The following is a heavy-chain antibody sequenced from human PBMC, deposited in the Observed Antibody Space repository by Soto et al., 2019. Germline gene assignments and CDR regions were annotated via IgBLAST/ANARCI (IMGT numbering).Heavy chain of an antibody. V-gene: IGHV1-18*01. D-gene: IGHD1-26*01. CDR1: GYTFSRYG. Sequence: QVQLVQSGAEVREPGASVKVSCRTSGYTFSRYGITWVRQAPGQGLEWMGWINGNTGHTIYAMNLEDRLTISTDSSTSTAYMASRSLISDDTAVYYCAAERKWEQLPWWGQGTLVTVSS. J-gene: IGHJ4*02. CDR2: INGNTGHT. CDR3: AAERKWEQLPW.